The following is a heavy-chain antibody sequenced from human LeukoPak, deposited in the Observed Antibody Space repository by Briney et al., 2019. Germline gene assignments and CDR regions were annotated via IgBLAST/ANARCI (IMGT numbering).Heavy chain of an antibody. CDR3: ARHRDGYNLDY. V-gene: IGHV4-39*01. Sequence: PSETPSLTCTVSGGSISSSSYYWGWIRQPPGKGLEWIGSIYYSGSTYYNPSLKSRVTISVDTSKNQFSLKLSSVTAADTAVYYCARHRDGYNLDYWGQGTLVTVSS. D-gene: IGHD5-24*01. J-gene: IGHJ4*02. CDR2: IYYSGST. CDR1: GGSISSSSYY.